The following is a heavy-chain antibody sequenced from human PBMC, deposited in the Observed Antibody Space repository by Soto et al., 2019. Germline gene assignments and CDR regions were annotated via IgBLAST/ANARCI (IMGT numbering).Heavy chain of an antibody. CDR1: GYTFTSYY. V-gene: IGHV1-46*03. D-gene: IGHD6-6*01. Sequence: ASVKVSCKASGYTFTSYYMHWVRQAPGQGLEWMGIINPSGGSTSYAQKFQGRVTMTRDTSTSTVYMELSSLRSEDTAVYYCARVFRRRGPGGFNGVDGSIAARTDAFDIWGQGTMVTVSS. J-gene: IGHJ3*02. CDR2: INPSGGST. CDR3: ARVFRRRGPGGFNGVDGSIAARTDAFDI.